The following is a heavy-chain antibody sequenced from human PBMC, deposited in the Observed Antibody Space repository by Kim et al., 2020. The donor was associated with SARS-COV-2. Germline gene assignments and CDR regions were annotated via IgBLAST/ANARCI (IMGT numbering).Heavy chain of an antibody. D-gene: IGHD6-6*01. CDR1: GFSLSTSGMC. CDR3: ARISRPLGSSLLYFDY. Sequence: SGPTLVKPTQTLTLTCTFSGFSLSTSGMCVSWIRQPPGKALEWLARIDWDDDKYYSTSLKTRLTISKDTSKNQVVLTMTNMDPVDTATYYCARISRPLGSSLLYFDYWGQGTLVTVSS. J-gene: IGHJ4*02. CDR2: IDWDDDK. V-gene: IGHV2-70*11.